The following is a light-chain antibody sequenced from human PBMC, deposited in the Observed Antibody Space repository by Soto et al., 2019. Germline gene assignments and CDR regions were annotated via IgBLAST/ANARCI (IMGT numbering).Light chain of an antibody. Sequence: QSALAQPSSVSGSPGQSNTISCTGTIIDVGAYNFVSWHQQHPGKAPKLMIYNVYDRPSGISYRFSGSKSGNTASLTISGLQGEDEADYYCSAYTVSRTYVFGTGTKVTV. CDR2: NVY. V-gene: IGLV2-14*03. J-gene: IGLJ1*01. CDR3: SAYTVSRTYV. CDR1: IIDVGAYNF.